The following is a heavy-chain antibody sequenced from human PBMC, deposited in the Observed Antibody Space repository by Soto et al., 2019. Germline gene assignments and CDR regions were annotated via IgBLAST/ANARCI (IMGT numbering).Heavy chain of an antibody. Sequence: EVQLVESGGGLVQPGGSLRPSCAASGFTFTSYSMNWVRQAPGKGLEWVSYIRGTTHYADSVKGRFTISRDNARSSLYLQMNSLRADDTAVYYCARDDSFAFDIWGQGTMVTISS. CDR2: IRGTT. J-gene: IGHJ3*02. D-gene: IGHD2-21*01. CDR3: ARDDSFAFDI. V-gene: IGHV3-48*01. CDR1: GFTFTSYS.